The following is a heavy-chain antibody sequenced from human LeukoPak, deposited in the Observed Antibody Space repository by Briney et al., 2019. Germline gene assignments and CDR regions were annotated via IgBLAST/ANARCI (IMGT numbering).Heavy chain of an antibody. CDR2: IYYSGST. D-gene: IGHD4-11*01. CDR3: ARGPNTAGNYRAFDL. CDR1: GGSISSTTYY. Sequence: PSETLSLTCTVSGGSISSTTYYWAWIRQPPGKGLEWIGSIYYSGSTYYNPSLKSRVIISADTSKNQFSLKLNTVTAADTAVYYCARGPNTAGNYRAFDLWGQGTKVTVSS. V-gene: IGHV4-39*07. J-gene: IGHJ3*01.